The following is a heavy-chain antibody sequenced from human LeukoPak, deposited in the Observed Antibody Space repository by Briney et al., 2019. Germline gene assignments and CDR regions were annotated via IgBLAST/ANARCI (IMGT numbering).Heavy chain of an antibody. Sequence: GESLKISCKGSGYSFTSYWIGWVRQMPGKGLEWMGITYPGDSDTRYSPSFQGQVTISADKSISTAYLQWSSLKASDTAMYYCARLGTYGGNHGDWFDPWGQGTLVTVSS. CDR3: ARLGTYGGNHGDWFDP. J-gene: IGHJ5*02. D-gene: IGHD4-23*01. CDR1: GYSFTSYW. CDR2: TYPGDSDT. V-gene: IGHV5-51*01.